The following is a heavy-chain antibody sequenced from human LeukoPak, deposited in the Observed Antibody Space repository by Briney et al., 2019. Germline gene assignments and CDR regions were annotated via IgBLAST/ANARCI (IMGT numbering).Heavy chain of an antibody. CDR3: ARLSSSGWFINY. V-gene: IGHV4-38-2*01. Sequence: SETLSLTCAVSGYSLSSGYYWGWIRQPPGKGLEWIGSIYHSGSTYYNPSLKSRVTISVDTSMNHFSLELSSGTAADTAVYYCARLSSSGWFINYWGQGTLVTVSS. CDR2: IYHSGST. J-gene: IGHJ4*02. D-gene: IGHD6-19*01. CDR1: GYSLSSGYY.